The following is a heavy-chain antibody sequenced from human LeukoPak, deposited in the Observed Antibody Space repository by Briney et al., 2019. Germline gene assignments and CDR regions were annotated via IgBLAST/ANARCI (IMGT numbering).Heavy chain of an antibody. CDR2: MNPNSGNT. Sequence: ASVKVSCKASGYTFTSYDINWVRQATGQGLEWMGWMNPNSGNTGYAQKFQGRVTITRNTSISTAYMEVSSLRSEDTAVYYCARVGSSTSYYYYMDVWGKGTTVTVSS. D-gene: IGHD2-2*01. J-gene: IGHJ6*03. CDR1: GYTFTSYD. V-gene: IGHV1-8*03. CDR3: ARVGSSTSYYYYMDV.